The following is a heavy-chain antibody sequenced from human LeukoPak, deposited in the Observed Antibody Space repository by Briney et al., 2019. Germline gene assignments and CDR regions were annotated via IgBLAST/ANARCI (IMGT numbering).Heavy chain of an antibody. CDR2: IHPGNSET. Sequence: GESLKISCKGSGYSFSSYWIAWVRQMLGKGLEWMGIIHPGNSETTYNPSFRGQVTMSADKSTSTAYLQWSSLEASDTAMYYCAKRLSSIAASAASDYWGQGTLVTVSS. CDR3: AKRLSSIAASAASDY. J-gene: IGHJ4*02. D-gene: IGHD6-6*01. CDR1: GYSFSSYW. V-gene: IGHV5-51*01.